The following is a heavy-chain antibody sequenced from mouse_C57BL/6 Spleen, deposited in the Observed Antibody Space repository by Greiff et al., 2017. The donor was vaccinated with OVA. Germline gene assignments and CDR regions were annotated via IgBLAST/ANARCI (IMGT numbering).Heavy chain of an antibody. CDR1: GYTFTSYW. J-gene: IGHJ4*01. CDR2: IDPSDSGT. V-gene: IGHV1-52*01. CDR3: ASAPEAMDY. Sequence: QVQLQQPGAELVRPGSSVKLSCKASGYTFTSYWMHWVKQRPIQGLEWIGNIDPSDSGTHYNQKFKDKATLTVDKSSSTAYMQLSSLTSEDSAVYYCASAPEAMDYWGQGTSVTVSS.